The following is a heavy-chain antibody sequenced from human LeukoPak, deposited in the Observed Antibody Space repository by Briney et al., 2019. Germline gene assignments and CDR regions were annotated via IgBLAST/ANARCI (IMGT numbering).Heavy chain of an antibody. V-gene: IGHV3-7*01. J-gene: IGHJ4*02. CDR2: IKQDGSEK. D-gene: IGHD3-9*01. CDR1: GFTFSDFA. CDR3: ARDLNYDILTGYSQYYFDY. Sequence: GGSLRLSCVVSGFTFSDFAMSWVRQAPGKGLEWVSNIKQDGSEKYYVDSVKGRFTISRDNAKNSLYLQMNSLRAEDTAVYYCARDLNYDILTGYSQYYFDYWGQGTLVTVSS.